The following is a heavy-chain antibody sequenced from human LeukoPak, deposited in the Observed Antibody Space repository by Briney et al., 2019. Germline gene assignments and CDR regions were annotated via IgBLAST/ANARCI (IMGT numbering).Heavy chain of an antibody. CDR1: GFTFSTYR. CDR2: ISSSSSTI. D-gene: IGHD6-19*01. V-gene: IGHV3-48*01. Sequence: TGGSLRLSRAASGFTFSTYRMNWVRQAPGKGLEWVSYISSSSSTIYYADSVKGRFTISRDNAKNSLYLQMNSLRAEDTAVYYCARDLGGVAGSLRGWGQGTLVTVSS. J-gene: IGHJ4*02. CDR3: ARDLGGVAGSLRG.